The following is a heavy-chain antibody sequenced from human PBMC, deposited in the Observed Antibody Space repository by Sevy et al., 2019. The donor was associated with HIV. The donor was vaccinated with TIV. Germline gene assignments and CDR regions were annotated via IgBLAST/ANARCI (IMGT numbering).Heavy chain of an antibody. J-gene: IGHJ4*02. CDR1: GGTISNYG. CDR2: ITPFFGTI. V-gene: IGHV1-69*13. CDR3: ARGNVMTGRGDYFDF. Sequence: AAVKVSCKASGGTISNYGFSWVRQAPGQGLEWVGGITPFFGTINYAQKFQDRVTITADESAGTVYLELSRLRSEDSAVYYCARGNVMTGRGDYFDFWGRGTPVTVSS. D-gene: IGHD2-21*02.